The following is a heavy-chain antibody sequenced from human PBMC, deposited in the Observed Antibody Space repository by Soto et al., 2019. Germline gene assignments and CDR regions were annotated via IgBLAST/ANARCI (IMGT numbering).Heavy chain of an antibody. CDR2: IYYSGST. D-gene: IGHD3-3*01. V-gene: IGHV4-39*01. Sequence: QLQLQESGPGLVKPSETLSLTCTVSGGSISSSSYYWGWIRQPPGKGLEWIGSIYYSGSTYYNPSLKSRVTISLDTSKNQFSLKLSSVTAADTAVYYCARHGVRNLEWSDPFGMDVWGQGTTVTVSS. J-gene: IGHJ6*02. CDR3: ARHGVRNLEWSDPFGMDV. CDR1: GGSISSSSYY.